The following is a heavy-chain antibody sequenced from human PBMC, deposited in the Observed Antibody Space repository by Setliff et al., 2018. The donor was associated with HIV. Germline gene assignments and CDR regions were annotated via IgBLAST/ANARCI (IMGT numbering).Heavy chain of an antibody. D-gene: IGHD5-12*01. V-gene: IGHV1-3*01. Sequence: GASVKVSCKASGYSFSNYAMHWVRQAPGQSLEWMGWINAGNGNTKYSQKFQGRVTITRDTSASTAYMELSSLRSEDTAAYYCARDQALEMATKWGQGTLVTVSS. CDR1: GYSFSNYA. CDR2: INAGNGNT. CDR3: ARDQALEMATK. J-gene: IGHJ4*02.